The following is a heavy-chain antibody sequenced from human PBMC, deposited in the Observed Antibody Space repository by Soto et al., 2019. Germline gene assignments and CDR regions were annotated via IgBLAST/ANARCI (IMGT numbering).Heavy chain of an antibody. Sequence: QVQLQESGPGLVKPSETLSLTCTVSSGSISSYYWSWIRQPPGKGLEWIGYIYNTGNTNYNPSLKRRVTISVDTSRNQFSLKLSSVTAADTAVYYCARGSNQGVAGMGFDYWGQGTLVTVSS. CDR2: IYNTGNT. D-gene: IGHD6-19*01. V-gene: IGHV4-59*01. CDR1: SGSISSYY. J-gene: IGHJ4*02. CDR3: ARGSNQGVAGMGFDY.